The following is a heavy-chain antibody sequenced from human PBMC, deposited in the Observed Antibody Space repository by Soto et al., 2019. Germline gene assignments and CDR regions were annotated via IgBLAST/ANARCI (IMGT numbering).Heavy chain of an antibody. V-gene: IGHV2-5*02. D-gene: IGHD6-19*01. CDR1: GFSLSTSGVG. CDR3: AHRQVAGGYWYFDL. J-gene: IGHJ2*01. CDR2: IYWDDDK. Sequence: QITLKESGPTLVKPTQTLTLTCTFSGFSLSTSGVGVGWIRQPPGKALEWLALIYWDDDKRYSPSLKSRLTITKDPSKNQAVLTTTNMDPVDTATYYCAHRQVAGGYWYFDLWGRGTLVTVSS.